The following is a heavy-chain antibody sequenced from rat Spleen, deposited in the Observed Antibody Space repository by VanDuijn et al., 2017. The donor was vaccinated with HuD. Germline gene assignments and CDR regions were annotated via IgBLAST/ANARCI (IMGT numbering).Heavy chain of an antibody. V-gene: IGHV5S23*01. CDR3: TREASAY. CDR2: ITNSGGST. CDR1: RFTFSNYY. Sequence: EVQLVESGGGLVQPGRSLKLSCAASRFTFSNYYMAWVRQAPTKGLEWVASITNSGGSTYYRDSVKGRFTISRDNAKSTLYLQMDSLRSEDTATYYCTREASAYWGQGVMVTVSS. J-gene: IGHJ2*01.